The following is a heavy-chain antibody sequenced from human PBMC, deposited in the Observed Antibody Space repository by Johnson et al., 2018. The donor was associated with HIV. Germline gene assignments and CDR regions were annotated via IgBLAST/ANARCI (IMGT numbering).Heavy chain of an antibody. V-gene: IGHV3-11*01. CDR2: ISSSGSTI. Sequence: VQLVESGGGLVQPGGSLRLSCAASGFSFSDYYMSWIRQAPGKGLEWVSYISSSGSTIYYADSVKGRFTISRDNAKNSLYVQMNSLRVEDTAIYYCAREGWETTMIQGAFESWGQGTMVTVSS. J-gene: IGHJ3*02. D-gene: IGHD3-10*01. CDR1: GFSFSDYY. CDR3: AREGWETTMIQGAFES.